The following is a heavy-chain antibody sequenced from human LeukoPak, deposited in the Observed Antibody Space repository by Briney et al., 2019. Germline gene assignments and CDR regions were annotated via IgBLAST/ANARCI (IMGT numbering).Heavy chain of an antibody. CDR1: GYTFTSYG. J-gene: IGHJ3*02. Sequence: ASVKVSCKASGYTFTSYGISWVRQAPGQGLEWMGWISAYNGNTDYAQKLQGRVTMTTDTSTSTAYMELRSLRSDDTAVYYCAREAPDWQTFTMVRVSDAFDIWGQGTMVTVSS. CDR2: ISAYNGNT. D-gene: IGHD3-10*01. CDR3: AREAPDWQTFTMVRVSDAFDI. V-gene: IGHV1-18*01.